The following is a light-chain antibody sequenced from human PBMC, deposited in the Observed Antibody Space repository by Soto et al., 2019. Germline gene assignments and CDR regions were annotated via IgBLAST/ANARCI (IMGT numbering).Light chain of an antibody. V-gene: IGLV2-23*01. CDR1: SSDVGSYNL. CDR3: CSYAGSSTGV. CDR2: EGT. J-gene: IGLJ1*01. Sequence: QSALTQPASVSGSRGQSITIACTGTSSDVGSYNLVSWYQQHPGKAPKLMIYEGTKRPSGVSNRCSGSKSGNTASLTSSGLQAEDEADYYCCSYAGSSTGVFGTGTKLTVL.